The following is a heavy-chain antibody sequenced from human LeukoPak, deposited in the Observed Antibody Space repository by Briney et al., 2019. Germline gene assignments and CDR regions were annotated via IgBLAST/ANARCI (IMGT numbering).Heavy chain of an antibody. Sequence: GGSLRLSCAASGFTFSSYAMSWVRQAPGKGLEWVSAISGSGGSTYYADSVKGRFTISRDNAKNSLYLQMNSLRAEDTAVYYCARSSDYDSSGYYQYSGIFDYWGQGTLVTVSS. V-gene: IGHV3-23*01. CDR3: ARSSDYDSSGYYQYSGIFDY. J-gene: IGHJ4*02. D-gene: IGHD3-22*01. CDR2: ISGSGGST. CDR1: GFTFSSYA.